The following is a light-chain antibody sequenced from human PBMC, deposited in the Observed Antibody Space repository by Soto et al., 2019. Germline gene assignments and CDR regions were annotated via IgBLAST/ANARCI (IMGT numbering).Light chain of an antibody. CDR1: QDITNY. J-gene: IGKJ4*01. V-gene: IGKV1-33*01. CDR2: DAS. Sequence: DIQMTQSPTSLSASVGDRVTITCQASQDITNYLNWYQHKPGKAPKLLIYDASNLETGVPSRFGGSGSGTDFAFTISSLQPEDIATYYCQHYDNLPLTFGGGTKVEIK. CDR3: QHYDNLPLT.